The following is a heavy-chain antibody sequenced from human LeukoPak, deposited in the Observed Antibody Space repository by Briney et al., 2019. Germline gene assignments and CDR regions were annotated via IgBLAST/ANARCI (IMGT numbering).Heavy chain of an antibody. CDR2: ISISGIT. J-gene: IGHJ4*02. CDR1: GGSIRNYY. Sequence: SETLSLTCTVSGGSIRNYYWSWIRLPVGRGLEGMCRISISGITNYNPSLESRVTMSLDTSKNQFSLKLSSVTAADTAVYYCARTMSFSTQYYFDYWGQGNLVTVSS. CDR3: ARTMSFSTQYYFDY. D-gene: IGHD3-22*01. V-gene: IGHV4-4*07.